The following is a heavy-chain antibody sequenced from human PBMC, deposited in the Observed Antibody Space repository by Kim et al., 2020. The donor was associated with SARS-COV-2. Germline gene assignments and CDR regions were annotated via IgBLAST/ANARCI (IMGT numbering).Heavy chain of an antibody. CDR3: ARGAYITGAPKFDY. CDR2: ISYAGSNK. Sequence: GGSLRLSCAASGFTFSSYGMHWVRQAPGKGLEWVAVISYAGSNKYYADSVKGRFTISRDNSKNTLYLQMNSLRAEDTAVYYCARGAYITGAPKFDYWGQG. J-gene: IGHJ4*02. CDR1: GFTFSSYG. D-gene: IGHD1-20*01. V-gene: IGHV3-33*05.